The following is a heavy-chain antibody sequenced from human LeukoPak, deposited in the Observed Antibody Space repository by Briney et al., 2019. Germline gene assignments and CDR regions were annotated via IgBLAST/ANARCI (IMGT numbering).Heavy chain of an antibody. CDR3: ARETNDWNFDY. CDR2: INPSGGST. CDR1: GYTFTSYY. D-gene: IGHD1-1*01. Sequence: ASVKVSCKASGYTFTSYYMHWVRQAPGQGLEWMGIINPSGGSTSYAQKFQGRVTMTRDTSTSTVYVEVSSLRSEDTAVYYCARETNDWNFDYWGQGTLVTVSS. V-gene: IGHV1-46*01. J-gene: IGHJ4*02.